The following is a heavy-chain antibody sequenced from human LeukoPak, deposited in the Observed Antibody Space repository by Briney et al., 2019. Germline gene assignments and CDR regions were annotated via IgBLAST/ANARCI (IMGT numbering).Heavy chain of an antibody. Sequence: RASETLSLTCAVYGGSFSGYYWSWIRQPPGKGLEWIGEINHSGSTNYNPSLKSRVTISVDTSKNQFSLKLSSVTAADTAVYYCARSFYDSSGYDDAFHIWGQGTMVTVSS. D-gene: IGHD3-22*01. J-gene: IGHJ3*02. V-gene: IGHV4-34*01. CDR3: ARSFYDSSGYDDAFHI. CDR2: INHSGST. CDR1: GGSFSGYY.